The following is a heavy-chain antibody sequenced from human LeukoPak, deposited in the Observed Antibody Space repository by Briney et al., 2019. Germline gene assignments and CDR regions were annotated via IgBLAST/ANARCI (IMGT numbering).Heavy chain of an antibody. V-gene: IGHV4-4*07. CDR3: AREYCSGGSCYSAVNAFDI. D-gene: IGHD2-15*01. Sequence: SETLSLTCTVSGGSISSYYWSWIRQPAGKGLEWIGRIYTSGSTNYNPSLKSRVTMSVDTSKNQFSLKLSSVTAADTAVYYCAREYCSGGSCYSAVNAFDIWGQGTMVTVSS. CDR2: IYTSGST. CDR1: GGSISSYY. J-gene: IGHJ3*02.